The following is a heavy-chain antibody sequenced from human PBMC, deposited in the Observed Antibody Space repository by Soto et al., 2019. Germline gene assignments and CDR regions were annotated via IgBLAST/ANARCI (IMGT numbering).Heavy chain of an antibody. CDR2: VRVSDSRT. Sequence: EVQLLESGGGLVQPGGSLRLSCVASGIIFGSYDMSWVRQAPGKGLEWVSAVRVSDSRTFYADSVRGRFTTSRDNSKNTLYLQMNSLRAEDTAVYYCAQFHGLGIYSPWFDPWGQGTLITVSS. CDR1: GIIFGSYD. J-gene: IGHJ5*02. CDR3: AQFHGLGIYSPWFDP. V-gene: IGHV3-23*01. D-gene: IGHD3-10*01.